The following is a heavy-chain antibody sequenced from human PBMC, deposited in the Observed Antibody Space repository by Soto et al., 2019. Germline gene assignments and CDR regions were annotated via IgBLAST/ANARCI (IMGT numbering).Heavy chain of an antibody. CDR2: IKQDGTTK. D-gene: IGHD6-19*01. V-gene: IGHV3-7*04. J-gene: IGHJ4*02. Sequence: EVQLVESGGGLVQPGGSLRLSCADSGFTFSTYWMNWVRQAPGKGLEWVGNIKQDGTTKYYVDSVKGRFTISRDNAKNSLYLQMNSLRAEDTAVYYCAGGSGWLIKYWGQGTLVTVSS. CDR1: GFTFSTYW. CDR3: AGGSGWLIKY.